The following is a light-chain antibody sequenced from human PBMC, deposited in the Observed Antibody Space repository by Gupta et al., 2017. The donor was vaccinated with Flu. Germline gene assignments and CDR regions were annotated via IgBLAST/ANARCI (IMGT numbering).Light chain of an antibody. CDR2: KAS. CDR3: HLDNSYSPQT. V-gene: IGKV1-5*03. Sequence: STLSASVGDRVTITCRASQSINNWLAWYQQKPGKAPKLLIYKASSLQSGVPSRFSGSGSGTEFSLTISSRQPDDFAIYYCHLDNSYSPQTFGQGTKLEIK. CDR1: QSINNW. J-gene: IGKJ2*01.